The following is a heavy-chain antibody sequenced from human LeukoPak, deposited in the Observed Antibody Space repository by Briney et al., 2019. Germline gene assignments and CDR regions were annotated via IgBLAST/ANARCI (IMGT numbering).Heavy chain of an antibody. J-gene: IGHJ6*02. CDR1: GYTLTELS. CDR2: FDPEDGET. D-gene: IGHD1-1*01. Sequence: ASVKVSCKVSGYTLTELSMPWVRQAPGKGLEWMGGFDPEDGETIYAQKFQGRVTMTEDTSTDTAYMELSSLRSEDTAVYYCATVSRGTTGNYYYGMDVWGQGTTVTVSS. V-gene: IGHV1-24*01. CDR3: ATVSRGTTGNYYYGMDV.